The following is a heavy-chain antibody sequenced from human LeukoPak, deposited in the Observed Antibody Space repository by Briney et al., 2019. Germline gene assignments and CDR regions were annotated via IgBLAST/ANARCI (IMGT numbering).Heavy chain of an antibody. CDR2: IYQSGSGSS. CDR3: ASTLRFLPYRRFDY. CDR1: GGSIISTNYY. V-gene: IGHV4-39*02. Sequence: PSETLSLTCSVSGGSIISTNYYWGWIRQPPGKGLEWIGSIYQSGSGSSYHNPSLKSRVTISGDTSKNHFSLRLSSVTAADTAVYYCASTLRFLPYRRFDYWGQGTLVTVPS. J-gene: IGHJ4*02. D-gene: IGHD3-3*01.